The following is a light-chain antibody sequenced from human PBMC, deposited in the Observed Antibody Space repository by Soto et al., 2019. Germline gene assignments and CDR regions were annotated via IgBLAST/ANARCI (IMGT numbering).Light chain of an antibody. CDR2: GAS. CDR1: QSVSSSF. Sequence: LPPLQGHSQSYRASQSVSSSFLAWYQQKPGQAPRLLIYGASSRATGIPDRFSGSGSGTDFTLTISRLEPEDFAVYYCHQYGSSPATFGQGGMV. V-gene: IGKV3-20*01. J-gene: IGKJ1*01. CDR3: HQYGSSPAT.